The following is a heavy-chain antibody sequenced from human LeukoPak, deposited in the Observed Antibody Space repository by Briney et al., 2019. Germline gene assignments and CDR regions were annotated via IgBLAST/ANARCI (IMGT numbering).Heavy chain of an antibody. J-gene: IGHJ5*02. CDR1: GFTFSRFW. CDR2: INSDGTTT. CDR3: ATLQRYCSSTSCYRWFDP. V-gene: IGHV3-74*01. Sequence: GGSLRLSCAASGFTFSRFWMFWVRQAPGKGPVWVSRINSDGTTTNYADSVKGRFTISRDNAKNTLYLQMNSLRAEDTAVYYCATLQRYCSSTSCYRWFDPWGQGTLVTVSS. D-gene: IGHD2-2*01.